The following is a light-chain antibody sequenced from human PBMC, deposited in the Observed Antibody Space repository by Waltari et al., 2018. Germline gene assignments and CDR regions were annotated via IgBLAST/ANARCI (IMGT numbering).Light chain of an antibody. J-gene: IGLJ1*01. CDR3: SSYVGSNKGV. CDR1: SSDVGGYNY. CDR2: EVS. V-gene: IGLV2-8*01. Sequence: QSALTQPPSASGSPGQSVTISCTGTSSDVGGYNYVPWYQQHPGKAPKLMLSEVSKRPSGVPDRFSGSKSGNTASLTVSGLQAEDEADYYCSSYVGSNKGVFGTGTKVTVL.